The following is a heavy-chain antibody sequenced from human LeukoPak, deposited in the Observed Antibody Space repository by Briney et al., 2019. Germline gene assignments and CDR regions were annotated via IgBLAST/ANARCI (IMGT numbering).Heavy chain of an antibody. CDR2: IDPSDSYT. J-gene: IGHJ3*02. Sequence: TGESLKISCKGSGYRFTSYWISWVRQMPGKGLEWMGRIDPSDSYTNYSPSFQGHVTISADKSISTAYLQWSSLKASDTAIYYCARRALPPAYCGGDCFDAFDIWGQGTMVTVSS. V-gene: IGHV5-10-1*01. D-gene: IGHD2-21*02. CDR1: GYRFTSYW. CDR3: ARRALPPAYCGGDCFDAFDI.